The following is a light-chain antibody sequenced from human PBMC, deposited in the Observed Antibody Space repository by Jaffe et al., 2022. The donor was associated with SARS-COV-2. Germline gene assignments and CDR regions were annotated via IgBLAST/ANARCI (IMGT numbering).Light chain of an antibody. J-gene: IGLJ1*01. CDR2: DVS. Sequence: QSVLIQPASVSGSPGQSITISCTGTSSDVGTYNYVSWYQQHPGKAPKLMIYDVSNRPLGVSNRFSGSKSDHTASLTISGLQAEDEADYYCSSYTSSSTYVFGTGTKVTVL. CDR3: SSYTSSSTYV. V-gene: IGLV2-14*03. CDR1: SSDVGTYNY.